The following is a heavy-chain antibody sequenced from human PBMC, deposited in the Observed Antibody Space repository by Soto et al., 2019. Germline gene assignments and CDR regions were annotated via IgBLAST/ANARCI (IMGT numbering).Heavy chain of an antibody. D-gene: IGHD6-13*01. J-gene: IGHJ4*02. V-gene: IGHV1-18*01. CDR3: ARDRTPWEAAAGPFAY. Sequence: QVQLVQSGAEVKKPGASVKVSCKASGYTFTSYGISWVRQAPGQGLEWMGWISAYNGNTNYAQKLQGRVTMTTDTSTSIAYMELRSLRSDDTAVYYCARDRTPWEAAAGPFAYWGQGTLVTVSS. CDR2: ISAYNGNT. CDR1: GYTFTSYG.